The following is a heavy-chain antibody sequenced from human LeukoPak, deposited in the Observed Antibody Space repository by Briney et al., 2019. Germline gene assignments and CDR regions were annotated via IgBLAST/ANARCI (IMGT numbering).Heavy chain of an antibody. V-gene: IGHV3-9*01. CDR2: ISWNSGSI. Sequence: GRSLRLSCAASGFTFDDYAMHWVRQAPGKGLEWVSGISWNSGSIGYADSVKGRVTISRDNAKNSLYLQMNSLRAEDTALYYCAKAAAAGDYYYYYGMDVWGQGTTVTVSS. J-gene: IGHJ6*02. D-gene: IGHD6-13*01. CDR1: GFTFDDYA. CDR3: AKAAAAGDYYYYYGMDV.